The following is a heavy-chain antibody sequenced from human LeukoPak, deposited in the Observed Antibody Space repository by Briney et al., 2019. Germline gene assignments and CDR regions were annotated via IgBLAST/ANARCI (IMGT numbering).Heavy chain of an antibody. CDR1: GGSISSNNYY. Sequence: SETLSLTCTVSGGSISSNNYYWGWIRQPPGKGLEWIGSIYYDGSTYSNPSLMSRVTMAVDTSKNQFSLKLSSVTAADTAVYYCARGVVPAAIWQNWFDPWGQGTLVTVSS. CDR2: IYYDGST. D-gene: IGHD2-2*01. CDR3: ARGVVPAAIWQNWFDP. J-gene: IGHJ5*02. V-gene: IGHV4-39*07.